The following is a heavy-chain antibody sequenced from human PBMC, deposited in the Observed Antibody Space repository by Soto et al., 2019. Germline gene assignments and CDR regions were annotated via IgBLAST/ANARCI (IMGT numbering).Heavy chain of an antibody. V-gene: IGHV3-23*01. Sequence: EVQLLESGGGLVQPGGSLRLSCAASGFTFSSYAMSWVRQAPGKGLEWVSAISGTGGSTYYADSVKGRFTISRDNSKNTLYLQMNSLRAEDTAVYYCAKVPRISAQYYDFWSGTRGWFDPWGQGTLVTVSS. CDR2: ISGTGGST. CDR1: GFTFSSYA. J-gene: IGHJ5*02. CDR3: AKVPRISAQYYDFWSGTRGWFDP. D-gene: IGHD3-3*01.